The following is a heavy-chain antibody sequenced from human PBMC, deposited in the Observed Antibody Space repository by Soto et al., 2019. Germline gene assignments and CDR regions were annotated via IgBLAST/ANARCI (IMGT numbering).Heavy chain of an antibody. V-gene: IGHV4-59*01. CDR1: GGSISSYY. J-gene: IGHJ4*02. CDR2: IYYSGST. Sequence: SETLSLTCTVSGGSISSYYWSWIRQPPGKGLEWIGYIYYSGSTNYNPSLKSRVTISVDTSKNQFSLKLSSVTAADTAVYYCARGDQSSPRLYYFAYWAQGTLVTVSS. CDR3: ARGDQSSPRLYYFAY. D-gene: IGHD2-21*02.